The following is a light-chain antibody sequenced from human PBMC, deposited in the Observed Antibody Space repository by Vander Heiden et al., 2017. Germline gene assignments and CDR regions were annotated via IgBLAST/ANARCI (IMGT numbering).Light chain of an antibody. V-gene: IGLV1-40*01. CDR1: NSNVGAGFA. CDR3: QCYDTSLGGVV. CDR2: GND. J-gene: IGLJ2*01. Sequence: QSVLTQPPSVSGAPGQRVTISCTGTNSNVGAGFAIHWYQQLPGTAPKLLIFGNDDRPSGAPDRCSGSKSGTSASLAIIRLQAEDDADYYCQCYDTSLGGVVFGGGTKLTVL.